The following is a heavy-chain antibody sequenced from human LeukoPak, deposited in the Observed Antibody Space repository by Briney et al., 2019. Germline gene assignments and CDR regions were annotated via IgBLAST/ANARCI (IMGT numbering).Heavy chain of an antibody. D-gene: IGHD6-13*01. Sequence: PGGSLRLSCAASGFTFSSYGMYWVRQAPGKGLEWVAVISYDGSNKYYADSVKGRFTISRDNSKNTLYLQMNSLRAEDTAVYYCAKDRDSSSWGASNWFDPWGQGTLVTVSS. J-gene: IGHJ5*02. CDR2: ISYDGSNK. CDR1: GFTFSSYG. V-gene: IGHV3-30*18. CDR3: AKDRDSSSWGASNWFDP.